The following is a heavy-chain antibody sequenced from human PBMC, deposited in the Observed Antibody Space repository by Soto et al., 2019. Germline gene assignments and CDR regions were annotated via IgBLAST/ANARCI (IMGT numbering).Heavy chain of an antibody. Sequence: QGQLVQSGAEVKKPGASVKVSCGTSGFSFTSYSFHWVRQAPAQGLQWMGWINAGRGKTKYSQQFQGRVTFTWDTSANTVYMELSRLTSEYTSVLYCARWIDYGYFDYWGQGTLLTVSA. CDR2: INAGRGKT. CDR3: ARWIDYGYFDY. D-gene: IGHD4-17*01. CDR1: GFSFTSYS. V-gene: IGHV1-3*01. J-gene: IGHJ4*02.